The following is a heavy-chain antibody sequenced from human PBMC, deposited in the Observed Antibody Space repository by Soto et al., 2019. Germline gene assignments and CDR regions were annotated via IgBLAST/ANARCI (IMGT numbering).Heavy chain of an antibody. V-gene: IGHV3-48*01. CDR3: AREPDFWSGYYDAFDI. CDR2: ISSSSSTI. J-gene: IGHJ3*02. Sequence: EVQLVESGGGLVQPGGSLRLSCAASGFTFSSYSMNWVRQAPGKGLEWVSYISSSSSTIYYADSVKGRFTISRDNAKNSLYLQMNSLRAEDTAVYYCAREPDFWSGYYDAFDIWGQGTMVTVSS. CDR1: GFTFSSYS. D-gene: IGHD3-3*01.